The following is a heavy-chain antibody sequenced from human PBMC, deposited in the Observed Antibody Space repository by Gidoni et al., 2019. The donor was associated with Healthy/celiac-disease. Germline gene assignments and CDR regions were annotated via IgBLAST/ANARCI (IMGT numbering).Heavy chain of an antibody. V-gene: IGHV1-69*01. J-gene: IGHJ4*02. CDR1: GDTFSSYA. Sequence: QVQLVQSGAEVKKPGYSVKVSCKASGDTFSSYAISWVRQAPGQGLEWMGGIIPIFGTANYAQTFQGRVTITADESTSTAYMELSSLRSEDTAVYYCASSGWSEHYFDYWGQGTLVTVSS. CDR2: IIPIFGTA. CDR3: ASSGWSEHYFDY. D-gene: IGHD2-15*01.